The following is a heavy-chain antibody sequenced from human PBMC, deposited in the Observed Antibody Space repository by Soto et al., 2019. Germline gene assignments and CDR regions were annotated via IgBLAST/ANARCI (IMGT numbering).Heavy chain of an antibody. Sequence: LSLTCTVSGGSVSSGDYYWSWIRQPPGKGLEWIGYIYYSGNTNYNPSLKSRVIISVDTSKNLFSLKLTSVTAADTAVYYCARIPVDTSMIYWLDPWGQGTLATVSS. CDR1: GGSVSSGDYY. J-gene: IGHJ5*02. V-gene: IGHV4-61*08. CDR3: ARIPVDTSMIYWLDP. CDR2: IYYSGNT. D-gene: IGHD5-18*01.